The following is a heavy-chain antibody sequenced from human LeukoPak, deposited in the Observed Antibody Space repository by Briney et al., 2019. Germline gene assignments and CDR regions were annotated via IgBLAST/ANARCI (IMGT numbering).Heavy chain of an antibody. CDR1: GGSIRSGDYY. CDR2: IYSSGST. V-gene: IGHV4-30-4*08. J-gene: IGHJ2*01. Sequence: PSQTLSLTCTVSGGSIRSGDYYWSWIRQPPGKGLECIGYIYSSGSTYYSPSLKSRTAMSIDTSKNQFSLKLSSLTAADTATYYCARRNYYASSWYFDLWGRGTLVTVSS. CDR3: ARRNYYASSWYFDL. D-gene: IGHD3-10*01.